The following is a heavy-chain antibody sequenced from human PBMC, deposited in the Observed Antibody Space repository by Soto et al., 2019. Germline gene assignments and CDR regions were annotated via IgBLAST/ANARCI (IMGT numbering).Heavy chain of an antibody. CDR2: INPNSGGT. V-gene: IGHV1-2*04. J-gene: IGHJ4*02. Sequence: EASVKVSCKASGYTFTGYYMHWVRQAPGQGLEWMGWINPNSGGTNYAQKFQGWVTMTRDTSTSTAYMELRSLRSDDTAVYYCARDPLNTAIDYWGQGTLVTVSS. D-gene: IGHD4-17*01. CDR1: GYTFTGYY. CDR3: ARDPLNTAIDY.